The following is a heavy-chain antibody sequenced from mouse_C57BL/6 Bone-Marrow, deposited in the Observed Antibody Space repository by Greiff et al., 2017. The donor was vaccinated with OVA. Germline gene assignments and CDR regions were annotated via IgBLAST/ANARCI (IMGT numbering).Heavy chain of an antibody. J-gene: IGHJ1*03. CDR3: ARLGSRSSRSYWYFDV. CDR1: GYTFTSYW. D-gene: IGHD1-1*01. CDR2: IHPNSGST. V-gene: IGHV1-64*01. Sequence: QVQLQQPGAELVKPGASVKLSCKASGYTFTSYWMHWVKQRPGQALEWIGMIHPNSGSTNYNEKFKSKATLTVDKSSSTAYSQLSSLTSEDSAVYYCARLGSRSSRSYWYFDVWGTGTTVTVSS.